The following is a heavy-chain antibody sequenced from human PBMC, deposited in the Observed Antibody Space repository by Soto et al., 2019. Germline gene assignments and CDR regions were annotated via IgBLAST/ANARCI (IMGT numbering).Heavy chain of an antibody. J-gene: IGHJ4*02. CDR2: IWYDGSNK. CDR3: AGGSSCCGSGSWDY. V-gene: IGHV3-33*01. CDR1: GFTFSSYG. Sequence: QVQLVESGGGVVQPGRSLRLSCAASGFTFSSYGMHWVRQAPGKGLEWVAVIWYDGSNKYYADSVKGRFTISRDNSKNPLYLQMNSLGAEDKAVYSCAGGSSCCGSGSWDYWGQGTLVTVSS. D-gene: IGHD3-10*01.